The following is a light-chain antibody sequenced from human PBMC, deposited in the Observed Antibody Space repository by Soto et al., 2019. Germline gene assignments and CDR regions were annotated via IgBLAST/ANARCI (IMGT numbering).Light chain of an antibody. J-gene: IGKJ1*01. CDR2: KAS. Sequence: TQSPGTLSLSPGERATLSCRASQSVTSNYLAWYQQKPGKAPKLLIYKASFLQTGVPLRFSGSGSGTEFTLTISSLQPDDFATYYCQQYYSFWTFGQGTKVEIK. CDR3: QQYYSFWT. V-gene: IGKV1-5*03. CDR1: QSVTSNY.